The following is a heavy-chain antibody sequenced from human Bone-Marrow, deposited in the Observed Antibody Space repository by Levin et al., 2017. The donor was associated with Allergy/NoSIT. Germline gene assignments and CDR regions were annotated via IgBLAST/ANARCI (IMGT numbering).Heavy chain of an antibody. CDR3: ARSRCSGGSCYVADY. Sequence: GGSLRLSCAASGFTFSSYGMHWVRQAPGKGLEWVAVIWYDGSNKYYADSVKGRFTISRDNSKNTLYLQMNSLRAEDTAVYYCARSRCSGGSCYVADYWGQGTLVTVSS. V-gene: IGHV3-33*01. D-gene: IGHD2-15*01. CDR1: GFTFSSYG. J-gene: IGHJ4*02. CDR2: IWYDGSNK.